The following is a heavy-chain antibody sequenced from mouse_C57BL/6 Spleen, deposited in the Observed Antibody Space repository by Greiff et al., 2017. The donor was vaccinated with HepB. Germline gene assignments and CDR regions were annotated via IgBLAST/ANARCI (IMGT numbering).Heavy chain of an antibody. D-gene: IGHD3-3*01. CDR1: GYAFSSSW. J-gene: IGHJ2*01. V-gene: IGHV1-82*01. CDR3: ARRIWAGYFDY. Sequence: VKLMESGPELVKPGASVKISCKASGYAFSSSWMNWVKQRPGKGLEWIGRIYPGNGDTNYNGKFKGKATLTADKSSSTAYMQLSSLTSEDSAVYFCARRIWAGYFDYWGQGTTLTVSS. CDR2: IYPGNGDT.